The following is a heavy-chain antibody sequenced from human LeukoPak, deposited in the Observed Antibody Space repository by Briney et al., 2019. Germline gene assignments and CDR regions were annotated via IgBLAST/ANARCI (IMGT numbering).Heavy chain of an antibody. D-gene: IGHD1-26*01. CDR3: AREKQSGGTPFDY. Sequence: GGSLRLSCVASGFTFTGHSMHWVRQAPGKGLEWVAVVAHDEETIFYADSLKGRFTVSRDNSKNTVYLQMNSLRDEDTAVYYCAREKQSGGTPFDYWGQGSLVTVSS. V-gene: IGHV3-30*04. CDR1: GFTFTGHS. CDR2: VAHDEETI. J-gene: IGHJ4*02.